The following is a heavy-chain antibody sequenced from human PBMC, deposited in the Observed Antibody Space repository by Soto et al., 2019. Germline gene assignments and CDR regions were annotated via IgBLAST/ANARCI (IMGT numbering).Heavy chain of an antibody. V-gene: IGHV4-34*01. CDR2: INHSGST. Sequence: SETLSLTCAVYGGSFSGYYWSWIRQPPGKGLEWIGEINHSGSTNYNPSLKSRVTISVDTSKNQFSLKLDSATAADTAVYYCARLVVVAPVANVWGQGTLVTVSS. CDR3: ARLVVVAPVANV. J-gene: IGHJ4*02. CDR1: GGSFSGYY. D-gene: IGHD2-15*01.